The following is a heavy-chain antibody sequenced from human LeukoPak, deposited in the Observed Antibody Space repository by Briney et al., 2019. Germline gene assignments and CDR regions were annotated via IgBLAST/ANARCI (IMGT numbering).Heavy chain of an antibody. V-gene: IGHV3-15*01. J-gene: IGHJ4*02. Sequence: GGSLRLPCAASGFTFNNAWMSWVRQAPGKGLEWVGRIKSKTDGGTTDYAAPVKGRFTISRDDSKNTLYLQMNSLKTEDTAVYYCSPEGPKVGFDYWGQGTLVTVSS. CDR2: IKSKTDGGTT. CDR1: GFTFNNAW. CDR3: SPEGPKVGFDY.